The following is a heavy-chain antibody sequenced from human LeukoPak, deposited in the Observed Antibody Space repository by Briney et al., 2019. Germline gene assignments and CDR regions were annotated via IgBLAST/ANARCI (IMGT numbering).Heavy chain of an antibody. CDR1: GFTFSSYA. CDR3: ARQALFMVRGLISAFDI. Sequence: GGSLRLSCAASGFTFSSYAMHWVRQAPGKGLEWVAVISYDGSNKYYADSVKGRFTVSRDNAKNSLFLQVDSLRAEDTAVYYCARQALFMVRGLISAFDIWGQGTKVTVSS. V-gene: IGHV3-30-3*01. J-gene: IGHJ3*02. CDR2: ISYDGSNK. D-gene: IGHD3-10*01.